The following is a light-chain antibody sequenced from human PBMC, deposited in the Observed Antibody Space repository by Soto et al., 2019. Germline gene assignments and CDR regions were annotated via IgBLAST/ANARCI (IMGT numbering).Light chain of an antibody. V-gene: IGKV3-20*01. CDR2: GAS. CDR1: QSVSSSY. J-gene: IGKJ5*01. CDR3: QQYGSSRLL. Sequence: EIVLTQSPGTLSLSPGERATLSCRASQSVSSSYLAWYQQKPGQAPRLLIYGASSRATGIPDRFGGSGSGTDFTLTISRLEPEDFAVYYCQQYGSSRLLFGQGTRLEIK.